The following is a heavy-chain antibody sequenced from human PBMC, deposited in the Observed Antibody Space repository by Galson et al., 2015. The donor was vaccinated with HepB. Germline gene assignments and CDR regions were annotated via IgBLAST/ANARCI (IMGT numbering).Heavy chain of an antibody. J-gene: IGHJ4*02. CDR1: GFTFSSYE. CDR2: ISSSGSTI. Sequence: SLRLSCAASGFTFSSYEMNWVRQAPGKGLEWVSYISSSGSTIYYADSVKGRFTISRDNAKNSLYLQMNSLRAEDTAVYYCARDWAPHDILTGYPAYYFDYWGQGTLVTVSS. CDR3: ARDWAPHDILTGYPAYYFDY. V-gene: IGHV3-48*03. D-gene: IGHD3-9*01.